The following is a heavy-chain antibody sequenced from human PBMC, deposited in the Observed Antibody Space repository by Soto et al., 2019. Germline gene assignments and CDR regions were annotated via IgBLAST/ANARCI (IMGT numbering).Heavy chain of an antibody. D-gene: IGHD2-15*01. CDR1: GGTFSSYA. J-gene: IGHJ4*02. CDR2: IIPIFGTA. V-gene: IGHV1-69*12. CDR3: ARESRYCSGGSCYFLPGIDY. Sequence: QVQLVPSGAEVKKHGSSVKVSCKASGGTFSSYAISWVRQAPGQGIEWMGGIIPIFGTANYAQKFQGRVTITADESTSTGYMELSSLRSEDTAVYYCARESRYCSGGSCYFLPGIDYWGQGTLVTVSS.